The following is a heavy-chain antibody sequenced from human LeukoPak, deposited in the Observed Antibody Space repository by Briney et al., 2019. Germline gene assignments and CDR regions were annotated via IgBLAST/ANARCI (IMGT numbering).Heavy chain of an antibody. CDR3: ARDLGGDYVDWFDP. V-gene: IGHV1-69*05. Sequence: GASVKVSCKASGGTFSSYALSWVRQAPGQGLEWMGRIISIFGTANYAQKFQGRVTITTDESTSTAYMELSSLRSEDTAVYYCARDLGGDYVDWFDPWGQGTLVTVSS. CDR2: IISIFGTA. CDR1: GGTFSSYA. D-gene: IGHD4-17*01. J-gene: IGHJ5*02.